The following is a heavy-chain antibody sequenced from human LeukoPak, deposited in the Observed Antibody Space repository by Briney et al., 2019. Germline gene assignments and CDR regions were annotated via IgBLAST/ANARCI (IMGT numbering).Heavy chain of an antibody. CDR2: IETGGTT. Sequence: GGSLRLSCAVSGLTVSYNYMGWVRQPPGKGPELVSVIETGGTTYYADSVKGRFTLSRDNSKNTLYLQMNDLRVEDTAVYYCARDFSAGALLFDFWGQGTTVTVSS. CDR3: ARDFSAGALLFDF. D-gene: IGHD6-13*01. V-gene: IGHV3-53*01. J-gene: IGHJ3*01. CDR1: GLTVSYNY.